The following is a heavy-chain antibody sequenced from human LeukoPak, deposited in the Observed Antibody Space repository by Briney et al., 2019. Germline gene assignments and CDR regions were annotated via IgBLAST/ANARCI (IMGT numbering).Heavy chain of an antibody. V-gene: IGHV3-30*02. D-gene: IGHD5-12*01. CDR2: IRYDGSNK. CDR3: AKGTWLRHYYYGMDV. J-gene: IGHJ6*02. Sequence: GGSLRLSCVASGFTFSSFGMHWVRQAPGKGLEWVSFIRYDGSNKFYADSVKGRFTISRDNSKNTLYLQMNSLRAEDTAVYYCAKGTWLRHYYYGMDVWGQGTTVTVSS. CDR1: GFTFSSFG.